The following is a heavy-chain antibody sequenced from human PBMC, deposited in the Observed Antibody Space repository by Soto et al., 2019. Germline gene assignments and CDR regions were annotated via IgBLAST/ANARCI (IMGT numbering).Heavy chain of an antibody. V-gene: IGHV1-69*01. CDR2: IIPITGTI. CDR1: GVTFSSYP. J-gene: IGHJ4*02. D-gene: IGHD6-6*01. CDR3: ARLWDSSHGFNFYY. Sequence: QVQLVQSGAEVKKAGSSVKVSCKASGVTFSSYPISWVRQAPGQGLEWMGGIIPITGTIQYAQKFQGRLTVTADESTTTAYMELVSLGSADTAVYYCARLWDSSHGFNFYYWGQGTLVTVSS.